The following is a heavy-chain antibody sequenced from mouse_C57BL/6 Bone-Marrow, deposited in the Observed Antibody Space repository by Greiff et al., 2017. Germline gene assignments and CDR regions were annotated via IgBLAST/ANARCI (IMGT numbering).Heavy chain of an antibody. CDR3: AEGGDYAMDY. V-gene: IGHV1-26*01. Sequence: EVQLQESGPELVKPGASVKISCKASGYTFTDYYMNWVKQSHGKSLEWIGDINPNNGGTSYNQKFKGKATLTVDKSSSTAYMELRSLTSEDSAVYYCAEGGDYAMDYWGQGTSVTVSS. CDR2: INPNNGGT. J-gene: IGHJ4*01. CDR1: GYTFTDYY.